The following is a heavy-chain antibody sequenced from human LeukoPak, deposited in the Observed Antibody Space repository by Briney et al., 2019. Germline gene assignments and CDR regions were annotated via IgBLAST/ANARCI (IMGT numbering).Heavy chain of an antibody. J-gene: IGHJ4*02. CDR1: GFTFSSYS. CDR3: ARDRIVVVRGAIDY. V-gene: IGHV3-21*01. Sequence: GGSLRLSCAASGFTFSSYSMNWVRQAPGKGLEWVSSISSSSSYIYYADSVKGRFTISRDNAKNSLYLQMNSLRAEDTAVYYCARDRIVVVRGAIDYWGQGTLVTVSS. D-gene: IGHD2-2*01. CDR2: ISSSSSYI.